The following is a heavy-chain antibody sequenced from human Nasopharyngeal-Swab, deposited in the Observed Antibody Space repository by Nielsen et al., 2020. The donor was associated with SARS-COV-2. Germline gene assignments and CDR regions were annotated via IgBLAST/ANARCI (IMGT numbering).Heavy chain of an antibody. D-gene: IGHD1-26*01. CDR1: GYIFTTYC. Sequence: KDSCKGAGYIFTTYCIGWVRQMPGKGLEWMGIIYPGDSNTRYSPSFQGQVTISVDKYSSTAYLQWSSLKASDTAIYYCARPMRPMGHYYFGMDVWGQGTTVTVSS. CDR3: ARPMRPMGHYYFGMDV. V-gene: IGHV5-51*01. J-gene: IGHJ6*02. CDR2: IYPGDSNT.